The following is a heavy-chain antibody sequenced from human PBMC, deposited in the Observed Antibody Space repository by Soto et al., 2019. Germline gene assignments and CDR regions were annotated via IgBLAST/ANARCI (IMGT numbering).Heavy chain of an antibody. CDR2: IYYSGST. D-gene: IGHD3-10*01. J-gene: IGHJ4*02. CDR3: ASIYGSGSYYMGY. V-gene: IGHV4-59*01. Sequence: PSETLSLTCTVSGGSISSYYWSWIRQPPGKGLEWIGYIYYSGSTNYNPSLKSRVTISVDTSKNQFSLKLSSVTAADTAVYYCASIYGSGSYYMGYWGQGTLVTVSS. CDR1: GGSISSYY.